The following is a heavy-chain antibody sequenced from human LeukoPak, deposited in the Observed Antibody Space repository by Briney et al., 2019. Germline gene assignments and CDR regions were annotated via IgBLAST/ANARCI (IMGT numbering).Heavy chain of an antibody. CDR1: GFTFTTYT. V-gene: IGHV3-30*04. J-gene: IGHJ4*02. D-gene: IGHD2-21*02. Sequence: GVLRLSCAASGFTFTTYTMNWVRQAPGKGLEWVALISYDGTTHYYAESVKGRATISRDNAKNSLYLQMNSLRAEDTAVYYCARPAYCGGNCYYFPDYWGQGTLVTVSS. CDR2: ISYDGTTH. CDR3: ARPAYCGGNCYYFPDY.